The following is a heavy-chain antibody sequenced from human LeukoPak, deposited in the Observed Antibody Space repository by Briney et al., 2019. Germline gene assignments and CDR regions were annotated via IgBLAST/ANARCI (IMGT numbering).Heavy chain of an antibody. CDR3: ATSKDAKISPFDL. D-gene: IGHD2-8*01. CDR2: INTKVET. V-gene: IGHV4-4*09. CDR1: GVSMCAYH. Sequence: PPGTPSVTCIVPGVSMCAYHWSWVRQSPEKGLWWIGRINTKVETSYNPCLKSRVTTPGDTSESQFSLRLKSVTAADTAVYYCATSKDAKISPFDLWGQGAAVTVSS. J-gene: IGHJ4*02.